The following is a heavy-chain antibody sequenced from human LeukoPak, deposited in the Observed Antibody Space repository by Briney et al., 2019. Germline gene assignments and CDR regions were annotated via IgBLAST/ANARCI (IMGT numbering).Heavy chain of an antibody. J-gene: IGHJ4*02. V-gene: IGHV3-23*01. CDR1: GFTFSSYA. CDR3: SWTPNAWSGFDY. D-gene: IGHD3/OR15-3a*01. Sequence: GGSLRLSCAASGFTFSSYAMSWVRQAPGRGLEWVSAISGSGGSTYYADSVKGRFTISRDNSKNTLYLQMNSLRAEDTAVYYCSWTPNAWSGFDYWGQGTLVTVSS. CDR2: ISGSGGST.